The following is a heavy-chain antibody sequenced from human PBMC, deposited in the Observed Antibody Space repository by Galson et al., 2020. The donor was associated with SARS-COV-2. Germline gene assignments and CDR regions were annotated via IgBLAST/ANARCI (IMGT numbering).Heavy chain of an antibody. J-gene: IGHJ2*01. D-gene: IGHD3-22*01. CDR1: GYSVSTTNY. V-gene: IGHV4-38-2*02. Sequence: SETLSLTCTVSGYSVSTTNYWGWVRQPPGRGLEWIGSVYPSGTTYYNPSLKSRLTISVETSKNQFSLRLDSVTAADTALYYCARQGVNMIVLVTVPGWFFDLWGRGTLVTVSS. CDR2: VYPSGTT. CDR3: ARQGVNMIVLVTVPGWFFDL.